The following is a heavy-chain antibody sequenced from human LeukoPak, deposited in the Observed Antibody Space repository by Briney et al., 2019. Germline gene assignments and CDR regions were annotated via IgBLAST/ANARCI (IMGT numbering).Heavy chain of an antibody. CDR1: GGSISSYY. V-gene: IGHV4-59*12. CDR2: IYYGGST. D-gene: IGHD6-13*01. CDR3: ARGNSSSWYGDYYYGMDV. J-gene: IGHJ6*02. Sequence: SETLSLTCTVSGGSISSYYWSWIRQPPGKGLEWIGYIYYGGSTNYNPSLKSRVTISVDTSKNQFSLKLSSVTAADTAVYYCARGNSSSWYGDYYYGMDVWGQGTTVTVSS.